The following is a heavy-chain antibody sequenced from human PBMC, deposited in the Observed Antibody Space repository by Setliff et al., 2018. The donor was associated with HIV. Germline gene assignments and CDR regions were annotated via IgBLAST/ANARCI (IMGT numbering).Heavy chain of an antibody. CDR1: GGSFGNFA. Sequence: ASVKVSCKASGGSFGNFAVSWVRQAPGQGLEWMGVINTSGGSAGYAEKFRGRVTVTRDTSIRTAYMDLSSLRSDDTALYYCARGPVGGTVDYWGQGTLVTVSS. CDR3: ARGPVGGTVDY. J-gene: IGHJ4*02. D-gene: IGHD1-26*01. V-gene: IGHV1-46*01. CDR2: INTSGGSA.